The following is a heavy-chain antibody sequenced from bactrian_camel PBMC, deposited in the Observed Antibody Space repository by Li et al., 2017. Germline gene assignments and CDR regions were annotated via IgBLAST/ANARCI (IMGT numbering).Heavy chain of an antibody. CDR1: KLTSTIYY. D-gene: IGHD5*01. V-gene: IGHV3-2*01. CDR2: IRTDGSTT. J-gene: IGHJ4*01. CDR3: TRETQWVGYHEFAEY. Sequence: VQLVESGGGLVQPGGSLRLSCTLSKLTSTIYYMSWVRQSPGKGLEWVSSIRTDGSTTYYADSVKGRFTISRDNAKGTVYLQMTSLKTEDTAKYYCTRETQWVGYHEFAEYWGQGTQVTVS.